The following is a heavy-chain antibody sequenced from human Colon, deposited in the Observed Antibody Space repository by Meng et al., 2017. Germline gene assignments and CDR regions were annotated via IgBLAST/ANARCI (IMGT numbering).Heavy chain of an antibody. D-gene: IGHD2-15*01. CDR2: IIPILGIA. V-gene: IGHV1-69*10. Sequence: QVQQVQPGAEVKKPGSSVKVSCKASGGTFSSYAISWVRQAPGQGLEWMGGIIPILGIANYAQKFQGRVTITADKSTGTAYMELSSLRSEDTAVYYCARENVVVVAALDYWGQGTLVTVSS. CDR3: ARENVVVVAALDY. CDR1: GGTFSSYA. J-gene: IGHJ4*02.